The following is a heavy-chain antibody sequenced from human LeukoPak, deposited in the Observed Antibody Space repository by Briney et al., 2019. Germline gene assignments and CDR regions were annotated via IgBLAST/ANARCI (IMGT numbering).Heavy chain of an antibody. D-gene: IGHD6-13*01. CDR1: GFTFRTYN. CDR3: AKDRSIAAGDDAFDI. V-gene: IGHV3-48*01. CDR2: ISSSSSMI. J-gene: IGHJ3*02. Sequence: GGSLRLSCGASGFTFRTYNMNWVRQAPGKGLEWVSYISSSSSMIYYADSVKGRFTISRDDSKNTLYLQMNSLRAEDTAVYYCAKDRSIAAGDDAFDIWGQGTMVTVSS.